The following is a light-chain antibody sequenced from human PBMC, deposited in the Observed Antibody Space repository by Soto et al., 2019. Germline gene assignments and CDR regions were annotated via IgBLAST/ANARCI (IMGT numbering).Light chain of an antibody. CDR2: GAS. CDR1: QSVTSSY. V-gene: IGKV3-20*01. CDR3: QRYGSSPRA. J-gene: IGKJ1*01. Sequence: SVLTQSPGTLSLSPGERATLSCRASQSVTSSYLAWYQQKPGQAPRLLIYGASSRATGIPDRFSGSGFGTDFSLTISRLEPEDFAVYYCQRYGSSPRAFGQGTKVEIK.